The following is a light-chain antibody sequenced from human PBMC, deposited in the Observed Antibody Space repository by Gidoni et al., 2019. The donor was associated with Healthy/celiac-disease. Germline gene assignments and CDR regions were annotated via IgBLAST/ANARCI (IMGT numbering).Light chain of an antibody. CDR1: QSVLYSANNKNY. J-gene: IGKJ3*01. CDR2: WAS. V-gene: IGKV4-1*01. Sequence: DIVMTQSPASLAVSLGERATINCKSSQSVLYSANNKNYVAWYQQKPGQPPKLLIYWASTRESGVPDRFSGSGSGTDFTLTISSLQAEDVEVYYCQQYYSTPPTFGPGTKVDIK. CDR3: QQYYSTPPT.